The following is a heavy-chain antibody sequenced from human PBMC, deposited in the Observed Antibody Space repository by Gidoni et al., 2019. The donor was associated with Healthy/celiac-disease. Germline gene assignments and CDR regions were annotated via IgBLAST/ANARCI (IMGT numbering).Heavy chain of an antibody. Sequence: QVQLQQWGAGLLKPSETLSLTCAVYGGSFSGYYWSWIRQPPGKGLEWIGEINHSGSTNYNPSLKSRVTISVDTSKNQFSLKLSSVTAADTAVYYCARGRPYYYDSSGYYYYWGQGTLVTVSS. D-gene: IGHD3-22*01. V-gene: IGHV4-34*01. J-gene: IGHJ4*02. CDR3: ARGRPYYYDSSGYYYY. CDR2: INHSGST. CDR1: GGSFSGYY.